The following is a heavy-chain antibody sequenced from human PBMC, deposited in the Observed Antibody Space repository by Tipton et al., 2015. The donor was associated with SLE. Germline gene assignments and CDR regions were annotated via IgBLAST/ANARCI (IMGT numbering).Heavy chain of an antibody. D-gene: IGHD2-8*02. CDR2: INHSGST. CDR1: GGSFSGYY. CDR3: ARANGVLGSQVPYWYFDL. Sequence: TLSLTCAVYGGSFSGYYWSWIRQPPGKGLEWIGEINHSGSTNYNPSLKSRVTISLDTSKNQLSLRLISVTAADTAVYYCARANGVLGSQVPYWYFDLWGRGTLVTVSS. J-gene: IGHJ2*01. V-gene: IGHV4-34*01.